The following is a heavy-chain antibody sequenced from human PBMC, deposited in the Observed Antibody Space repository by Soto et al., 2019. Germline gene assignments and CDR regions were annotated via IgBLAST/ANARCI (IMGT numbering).Heavy chain of an antibody. CDR2: MNPNSGNT. V-gene: IGHV1-8*01. J-gene: IGHJ6*03. Sequence: ASVKVSCKASGYTFTSYDINWVRQATGQGLEWMGWMNPNSGNTGYAQKFQGRVTMTRNTSISTAYMELSSLRSEDTAVYYCARGFGHRGSNYYYYYMDVWGKGTTVTVSS. CDR1: GYTFTSYD. CDR3: ARGFGHRGSNYYYYYMDV. D-gene: IGHD6-13*01.